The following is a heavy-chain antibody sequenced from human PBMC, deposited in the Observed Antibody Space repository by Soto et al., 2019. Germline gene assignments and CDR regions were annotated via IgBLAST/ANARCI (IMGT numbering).Heavy chain of an antibody. V-gene: IGHV3-73*02. CDR3: TRGITMVRGVYWFDP. J-gene: IGHJ5*02. Sequence: EVQLVESGGGWVQPGGSLKLSCAASGFTFSGSAMHWVRQASGKGLEWVGRIRSKANSYATAYAASVKGRFTISRDDSKNTAYLQMNSLKTEDTAVYYCTRGITMVRGVYWFDPWGQGTLVTVSS. CDR2: IRSKANSYAT. CDR1: GFTFSGSA. D-gene: IGHD3-10*01.